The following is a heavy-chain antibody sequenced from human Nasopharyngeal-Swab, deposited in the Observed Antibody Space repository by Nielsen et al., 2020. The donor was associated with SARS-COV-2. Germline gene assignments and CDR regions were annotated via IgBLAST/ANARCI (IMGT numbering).Heavy chain of an antibody. J-gene: IGHJ4*02. V-gene: IGHV5-51*01. CDR3: ARHGGSSWLHFEY. Sequence: KVSCKGSGYSFTSYWSGWVRQMPGKGLEWMAIIYPGDSDTRYSPSFQGQVTISADKSISTAYLEWSSLKASDTVMYYCARHGGSSWLHFEYWGQGTLVTVSS. CDR2: IYPGDSDT. D-gene: IGHD6-13*01. CDR1: GYSFTSYW.